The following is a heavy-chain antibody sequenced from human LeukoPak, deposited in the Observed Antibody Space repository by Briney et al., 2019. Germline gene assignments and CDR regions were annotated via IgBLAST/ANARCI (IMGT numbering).Heavy chain of an antibody. Sequence: GGSLRLSCVGAGFPLSDFHMSWIRQAPGKRLEWVSYITSGGGFKYYADSVKGRFSISRDDSKNSVFLQMNSLRVEDTAVYYCARVRPGSSGSYYRTSWGQGTLVTVSS. CDR3: ARVRPGSSGSYYRTS. J-gene: IGHJ4*02. V-gene: IGHV3-11*04. CDR1: GFPLSDFH. D-gene: IGHD3-22*01. CDR2: ITSGGGFK.